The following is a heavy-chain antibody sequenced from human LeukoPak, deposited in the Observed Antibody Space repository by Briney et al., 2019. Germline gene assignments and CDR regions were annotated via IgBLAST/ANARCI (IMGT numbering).Heavy chain of an antibody. CDR2: INWNGGST. Sequence: GGSLRLSCAASGFTFDDYGMSWVRQAPGKGLEWVSGINWNGGSTGYADSVKGRFTISRDNAKNSLYLQMNSLRAEDTALYYCARGPHYYDNSGYYGLFDYWGQGTLVTVSS. CDR1: GFTFDDYG. V-gene: IGHV3-20*04. D-gene: IGHD3-22*01. CDR3: ARGPHYYDNSGYYGLFDY. J-gene: IGHJ4*02.